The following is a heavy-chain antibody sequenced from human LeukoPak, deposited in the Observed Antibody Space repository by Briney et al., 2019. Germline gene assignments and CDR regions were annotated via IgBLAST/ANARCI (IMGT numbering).Heavy chain of an antibody. Sequence: PSETLSLTCTVSGGSNSSGSYYWSWIRQPAGKGLEWIGRIYTSGSTNYNPSLKSRVTISVDTSKNQFSLKLSSVTAADTAVYYCARAYDYVWGSYPLFDYWGQGTLVTVSS. J-gene: IGHJ4*02. CDR1: GGSNSSGSYY. D-gene: IGHD3-16*02. V-gene: IGHV4-61*02. CDR3: ARAYDYVWGSYPLFDY. CDR2: IYTSGST.